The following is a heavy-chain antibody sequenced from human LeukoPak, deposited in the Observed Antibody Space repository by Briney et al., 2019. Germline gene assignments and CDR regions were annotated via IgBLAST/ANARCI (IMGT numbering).Heavy chain of an antibody. V-gene: IGHV4-39*01. D-gene: IGHD4-17*01. J-gene: IGHJ3*02. CDR2: IYYSGST. Sequence: PSETLSLTCAVSGGSISSSSYYWGWIRQPPGKGLEWIGSIYYSGSTYYNPSLKSRVTISVDTSKNQFSLKLSSVTAADTAVYYCAIPTVTSKDAFDIWGQGTMVTVSS. CDR3: AIPTVTSKDAFDI. CDR1: GGSISSSSYY.